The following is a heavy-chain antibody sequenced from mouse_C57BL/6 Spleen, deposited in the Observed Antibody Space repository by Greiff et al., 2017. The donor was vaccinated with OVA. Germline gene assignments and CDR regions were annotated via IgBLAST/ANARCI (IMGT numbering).Heavy chain of an antibody. Sequence: EVKVVESGGGLVQPGGSLKLSCAASGFTFSDYGMAWVRQAPRKGPEWVAFISNLAYSIYYADTVTGRFTISRENAKNTLYLEMSSLRSEDTAMYYCARHESTYYAMDYWGQGTSVTVSS. D-gene: IGHD5-1*01. V-gene: IGHV5-15*01. CDR1: GFTFSDYG. CDR2: ISNLAYSI. J-gene: IGHJ4*01. CDR3: ARHESTYYAMDY.